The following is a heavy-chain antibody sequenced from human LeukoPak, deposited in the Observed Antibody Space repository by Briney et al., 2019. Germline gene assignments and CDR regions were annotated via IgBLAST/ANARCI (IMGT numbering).Heavy chain of an antibody. J-gene: IGHJ6*03. CDR2: MNPNSGNT. CDR3: ARGSSSWIPYYYHMDV. V-gene: IGHV1-8*01. CDR1: GYTFTSYD. D-gene: IGHD6-13*01. Sequence: GASVKVSCKASGYTFTSYDINWVRQATGQGLEWMGWMNPNSGNTGYAQKFQGRVTMTRNTSISTAYMELSSLRSEDTAVYYRARGSSSWIPYYYHMDVWGKGTTVTVSS.